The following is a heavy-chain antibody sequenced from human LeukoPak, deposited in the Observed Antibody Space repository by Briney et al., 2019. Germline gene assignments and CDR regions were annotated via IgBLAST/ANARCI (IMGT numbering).Heavy chain of an antibody. V-gene: IGHV4-59*01. D-gene: IGHD2-2*01. Sequence: SETLSLTCTVSGGSISSYYWSWIRQPPGKGLEWIGYIYYSGSTNYNPSLKSRVTILVDTSKNQFSLKLSSVTAADTAVYYCAGTYPDYYYGMDVWGQGTTVTVSS. CDR2: IYYSGST. CDR3: AGTYPDYYYGMDV. CDR1: GGSISSYY. J-gene: IGHJ6*02.